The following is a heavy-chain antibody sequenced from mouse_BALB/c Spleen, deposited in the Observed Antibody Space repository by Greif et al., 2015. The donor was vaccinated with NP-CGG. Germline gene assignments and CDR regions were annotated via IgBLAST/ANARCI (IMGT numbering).Heavy chain of an antibody. CDR3: ASMDY. J-gene: IGHJ4*01. CDR2: ISDGGSYT. CDR1: GFTFSDYY. V-gene: IGHV5-4*02. Sequence: EVQRVESGGGLVKPGGSLKLSCAASGFTFSDYYMYWVRQTPEKRLEWVATISDGGSYTYYPDSVKGRFTISRDNAKNNPYLQMSSLKSEDTAMYYCASMDYWGQGTSVTVSS.